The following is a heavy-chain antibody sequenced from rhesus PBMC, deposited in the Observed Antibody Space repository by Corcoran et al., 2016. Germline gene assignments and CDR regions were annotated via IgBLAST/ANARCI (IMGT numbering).Heavy chain of an antibody. CDR3: TREIRGTAYFDF. V-gene: IGHV3-100*01. CDR1: GFTFINYV. CDR2: SKENGEFA. Sequence: EVQLVESGGGLVKPGGSLRLSCVASGFTFINYVMHWFRQAPGKGREWVSFSKENGEFASYADSVKGRFTISRDNARNSRFLQMNSLRAEDTAVDSCTREIRGTAYFDFWGQGILVTVSS. J-gene: IGHJ4*01. D-gene: IGHD1-1*01.